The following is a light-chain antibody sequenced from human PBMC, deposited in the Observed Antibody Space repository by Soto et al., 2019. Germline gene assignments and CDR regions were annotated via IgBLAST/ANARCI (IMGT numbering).Light chain of an antibody. J-gene: IGKJ2*01. Sequence: EIVLTQSPATLSLSPGERATLSCRASQSVSSYLAWYQQKPGQAPRLLIYDASNRATGIPARFSGSGSGTDFTLTISSLEPEDFVVYYCQQPRYTFGQGTKLEIK. CDR1: QSVSSY. CDR2: DAS. V-gene: IGKV3-11*01. CDR3: QQPRYT.